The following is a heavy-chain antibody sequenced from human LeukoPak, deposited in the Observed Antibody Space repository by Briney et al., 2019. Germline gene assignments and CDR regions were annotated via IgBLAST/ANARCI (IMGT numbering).Heavy chain of an antibody. CDR3: AKVPYYSSPHPFFD. CDR1: GFTFDDCA. J-gene: IGHJ4*02. Sequence: GGSLRLSCAASGFTFDDCAMHWVRQAPGKGLEWVSGISWNSGSIGYADSVKGRFTISRDNAKNSLYLQMNSLRAEDTAVYYCAKVPYYSSPHPFFDWGQGTLVTVSS. D-gene: IGHD3-10*01. V-gene: IGHV3-9*01. CDR2: ISWNSGSI.